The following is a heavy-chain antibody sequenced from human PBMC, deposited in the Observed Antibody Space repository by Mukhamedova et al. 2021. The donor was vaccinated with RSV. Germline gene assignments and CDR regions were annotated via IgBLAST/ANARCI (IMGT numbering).Heavy chain of an antibody. V-gene: IGHV3-23*01. CDR3: AKGTPRQQLVAIYMDV. D-gene: IGHD6-13*01. Sequence: TISRDNSKNTLYLQMNSLRAEDTAVYYCAKGTPRQQLVAIYMDVWGQGTTVTVSS. J-gene: IGHJ6*03.